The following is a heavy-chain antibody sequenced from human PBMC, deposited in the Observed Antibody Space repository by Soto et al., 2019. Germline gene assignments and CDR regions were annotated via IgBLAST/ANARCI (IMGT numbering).Heavy chain of an antibody. V-gene: IGHV1-2*02. CDR3: AVGYSYGYICLEY. D-gene: IGHD5-18*01. J-gene: IGHJ4*02. CDR1: GYTFTGYY. CDR2: INPSSGST. Sequence: ASVKVSCKASGYTFTGYYMHWVRQAPGQGLEWMGRINPSSGSTNYAQKFQGRVTMTRDTSTSTAYMELSRLRSDDTAVYHCAVGYSYGYICLEYWGQGTLVTVSS.